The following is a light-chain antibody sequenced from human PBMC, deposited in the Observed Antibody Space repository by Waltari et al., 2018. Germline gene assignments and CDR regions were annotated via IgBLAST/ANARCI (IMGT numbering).Light chain of an antibody. Sequence: EIVLTQSPATLSLSPGERATLSCRASHSVSNYLAWYQQKPGQAPRLLIYDAANRATGSPARLTGSGSGTDFTLTISSLEPEDFAIYYCQHRSNWPLTFGGGTKVEVK. V-gene: IGKV3-11*01. CDR2: DAA. J-gene: IGKJ4*01. CDR3: QHRSNWPLT. CDR1: HSVSNY.